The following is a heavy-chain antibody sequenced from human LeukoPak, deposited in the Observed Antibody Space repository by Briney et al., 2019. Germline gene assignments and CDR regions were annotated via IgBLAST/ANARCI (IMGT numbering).Heavy chain of an antibody. J-gene: IGHJ4*02. Sequence: GGSLRLSCAASGFTFDDYAMHWVRQAPGKGLEWVSGISWNSGSIGYADSVRGRFTISRDNSKNTLYLQMNSLRAEDTAVYYCASSQNYAYWGQGTLVTVSS. D-gene: IGHD3-16*01. V-gene: IGHV3-9*01. CDR1: GFTFDDYA. CDR2: ISWNSGSI. CDR3: ASSQNYAY.